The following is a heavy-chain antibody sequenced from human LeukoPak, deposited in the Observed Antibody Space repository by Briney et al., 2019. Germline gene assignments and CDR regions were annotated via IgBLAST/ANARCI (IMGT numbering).Heavy chain of an antibody. CDR3: ARGTTRLNDAFDI. CDR2: INHSGST. J-gene: IGHJ3*02. D-gene: IGHD1-1*01. V-gene: IGHV4-34*01. CDR1: GGSFSGYY. Sequence: PSETLSLTCAVDGGSFSGYYWSWIRQPPGKGLEWIGEINHSGSTNYNPSLKSRVTISVDTSKNQFSLKLSSVTAADTAVYYCARGTTRLNDAFDIWGQGTMVTVSS.